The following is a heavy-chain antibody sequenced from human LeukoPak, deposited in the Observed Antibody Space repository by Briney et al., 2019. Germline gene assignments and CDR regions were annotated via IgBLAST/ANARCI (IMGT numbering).Heavy chain of an antibody. V-gene: IGHV3-74*01. J-gene: IGHJ1*01. D-gene: IGHD3-22*01. CDR2: IKSDGST. CDR3: SRAPSEIGGYYPEYFRL. CDR1: GLTFSIYW. Sequence: PGGSLRLSCAASGLTFSIYWMHWVRHAPGEGLVWVSRIKSDGSTRYSGSLKGRFTISRDNAKKTVSLQMNSLKSEDTGVYYLSRAPSEIGGYYPEYFRLWGKGTLVTVSP.